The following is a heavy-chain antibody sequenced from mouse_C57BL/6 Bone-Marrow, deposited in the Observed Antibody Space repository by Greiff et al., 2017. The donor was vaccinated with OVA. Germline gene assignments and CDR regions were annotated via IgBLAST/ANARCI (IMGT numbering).Heavy chain of an antibody. V-gene: IGHV1-81*01. J-gene: IGHJ2*01. CDR2: IYPRSGNT. CDR3: ASSTVVVGD. Sequence: QVQLQQSGAELARPGASVKLSCKASGYTFTSYGISWVKQRPGQGLEWIGEIYPRSGNTYYNEKFKGKATLTADESSSTAYMELRSLTSEDAAVYFCASSTVVVGDWGQGTTLTVSS. CDR1: GYTFTSYG. D-gene: IGHD1-1*01.